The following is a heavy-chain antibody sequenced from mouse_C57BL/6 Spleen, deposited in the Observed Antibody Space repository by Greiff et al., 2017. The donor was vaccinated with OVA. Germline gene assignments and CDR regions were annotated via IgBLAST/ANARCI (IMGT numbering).Heavy chain of an antibody. Sequence: QVQLQQSVAELVRPGASVKLSCTASGFNIKNTYMHWVKQRPEQGLEWIGEIDPSDSYTNYNQKFKGKSTLTVDKSSSTAYMQLSSLTSEDSAVYYCARSTAQYYAMDYWGQGTSVTVSS. V-gene: IGHV1-69*01. CDR1: GFNIKNTY. D-gene: IGHD3-2*01. J-gene: IGHJ4*01. CDR2: IDPSDSYT. CDR3: ARSTAQYYAMDY.